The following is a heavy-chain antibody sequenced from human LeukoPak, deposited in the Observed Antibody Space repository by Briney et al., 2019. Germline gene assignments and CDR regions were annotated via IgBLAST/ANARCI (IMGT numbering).Heavy chain of an antibody. D-gene: IGHD3-3*01. J-gene: IGHJ4*02. CDR3: ARSITIFGVVDY. CDR2: IYSGGST. Sequence: PGGSLRLSCAASGFTVSSNYMSWVRQAPGKGLEWVSVIYSGGSTYCADSVKGRFTISRDNSKNTLYLQMNSLRAEDTAVYYCARSITIFGVVDYWGQGTLVTVSS. V-gene: IGHV3-66*02. CDR1: GFTVSSNY.